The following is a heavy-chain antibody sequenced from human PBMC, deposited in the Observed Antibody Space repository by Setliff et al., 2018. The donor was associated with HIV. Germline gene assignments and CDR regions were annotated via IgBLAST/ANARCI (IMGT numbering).Heavy chain of an antibody. D-gene: IGHD1-26*01. CDR3: ARTRGRALVSYYFDS. J-gene: IGHJ4*02. CDR2: VSNTGTT. Sequence: LSLTCSVSAGSISAYYWSWVRQSPGRGLEWIGYVSNTGTTSYNPSLNSRVTMSLDTSRDQFSLKLSSVTAADTAVYYCARTRGRALVSYYFDSWGQGRLVTVS. V-gene: IGHV4-59*01. CDR1: AGSISAYY.